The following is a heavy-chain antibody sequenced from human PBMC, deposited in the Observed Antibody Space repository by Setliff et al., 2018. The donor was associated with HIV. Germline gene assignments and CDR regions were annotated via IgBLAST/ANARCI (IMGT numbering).Heavy chain of an antibody. CDR1: GFTFSSYG. CDR3: AKDKRGGVTLVAGIDY. CDR2: IRYDGSNK. D-gene: IGHD6-19*01. Sequence: HPGGSLRLSCAASGFTFSSYGMHWVRQAPGKGLEWVAFIRYDGSNKYYADSVKGRFTVSRDNSKNTLYLQMNSLRAEDTAVYYCAKDKRGGVTLVAGIDYWGQGTLVTVSS. J-gene: IGHJ4*02. V-gene: IGHV3-30*02.